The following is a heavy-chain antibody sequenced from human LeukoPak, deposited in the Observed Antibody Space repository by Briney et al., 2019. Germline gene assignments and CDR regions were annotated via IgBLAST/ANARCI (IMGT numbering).Heavy chain of an antibody. CDR1: GYTFTGYY. J-gene: IGHJ6*03. D-gene: IGHD6-19*01. V-gene: IGHV1-2*02. CDR2: INPNSGGT. CDR3: ARGGYSSGWYGVYYYYYYMDV. Sequence: ASVKVSCKASGYTFTGYYMHWVRQAPGQGLEWMGWINPNSGGTNYAQKFQGRVTMTRNTSISTAYMELSSLRSEDTAVYYCARGGYSSGWYGVYYYYYYMDVWGKGTTVTISS.